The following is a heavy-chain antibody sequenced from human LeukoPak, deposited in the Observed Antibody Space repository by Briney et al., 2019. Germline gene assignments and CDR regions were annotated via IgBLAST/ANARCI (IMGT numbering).Heavy chain of an antibody. Sequence: GGSLRLSCAASDFTFSSYAMNWLRQAPGKGLEWVSVISKSGGTDYADSVKGRSTISRDNSKNTLYLQMNSLRAEDTAVYYCARDQPGCFDYWGQGTLVTVSS. CDR1: DFTFSSYA. CDR3: ARDQPGCFDY. CDR2: ISKSGGT. J-gene: IGHJ4*02. D-gene: IGHD3-10*01. V-gene: IGHV3-23*01.